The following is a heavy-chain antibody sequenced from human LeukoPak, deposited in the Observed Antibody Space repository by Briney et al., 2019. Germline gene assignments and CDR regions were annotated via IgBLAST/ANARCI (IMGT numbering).Heavy chain of an antibody. CDR3: ARYSGYDYRRRYFDY. J-gene: IGHJ4*02. CDR2: IYYSGST. Sequence: NPSETLSLTCTVSGGSISRYYWSWIRQPPGKGLEWLVYIYYSGSTNYNPSLKSRVTISVDTSKNQFSLKLSSVTAADTAVYYCARYSGYDYRRRYFDYWGQGTLVTVSS. V-gene: IGHV4-59*01. D-gene: IGHD5-12*01. CDR1: GGSISRYY.